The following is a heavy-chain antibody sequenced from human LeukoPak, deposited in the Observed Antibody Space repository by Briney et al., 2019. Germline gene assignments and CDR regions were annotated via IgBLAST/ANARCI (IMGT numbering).Heavy chain of an antibody. CDR3: ARLVDTAMAPDY. CDR2: IYYSGST. Sequence: SETLSLTCTVSGGSISSYYWSWIRQPPGKGLEWVGYIYYSGSTTYNPSLKRRVTISVDTSKNQLSLKLSSVTAADTAVYYCARLVDTAMAPDYWGQGTLVTVSS. CDR1: GGSISSYY. J-gene: IGHJ4*02. D-gene: IGHD5-18*01. V-gene: IGHV4-59*08.